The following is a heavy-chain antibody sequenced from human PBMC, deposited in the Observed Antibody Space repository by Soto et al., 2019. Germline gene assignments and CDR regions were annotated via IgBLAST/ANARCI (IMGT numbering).Heavy chain of an antibody. CDR1: GDSITNYY. CDR3: ARHLRDTNGDWSQFDY. V-gene: IGHV4-59*08. J-gene: IGHJ4*02. Sequence: PSETLSLTCTVSGDSITNYYWAWIRQPPGKGLEWIGYVHSNGNTHHNPSLKSRVTISMDTSKNQFSLNLNSVTAADTAVYYCARHLRDTNGDWSQFDYCGQGNRVT. CDR2: VHSNGNT. D-gene: IGHD2-8*01.